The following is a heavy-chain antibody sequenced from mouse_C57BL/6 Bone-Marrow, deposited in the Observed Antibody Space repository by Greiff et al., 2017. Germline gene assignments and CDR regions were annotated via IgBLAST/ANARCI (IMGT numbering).Heavy chain of an antibody. J-gene: IGHJ1*03. V-gene: IGHV1-85*01. Sequence: QVQLQQSGPELVKPGASVKLSCKASGYTFTSYDINWVKPRPGQGLEWIGWIYPRDGSTKYNEKFKGKATLTVDTSSSTAYMELHSLTSEDSAVYFCARDYGSSYLYFDVWGTGTTVTVSS. CDR1: GYTFTSYD. D-gene: IGHD1-1*01. CDR3: ARDYGSSYLYFDV. CDR2: IYPRDGST.